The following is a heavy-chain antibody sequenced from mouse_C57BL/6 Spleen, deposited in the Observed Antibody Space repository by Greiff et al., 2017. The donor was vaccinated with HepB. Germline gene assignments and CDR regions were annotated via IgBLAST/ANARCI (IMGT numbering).Heavy chain of an antibody. CDR3: ARITTVVATDY. J-gene: IGHJ2*01. Sequence: QVQLQQPGTELVKPGASVKLSCKASGYTFTSYWMPWVKQRPGQGLEWIGNINPSNGGTNYNEKFKSKATLTVDKASSTAYRQLSSLTSEDSAVYYCARITTVVATDYWGQGTTLTVSS. CDR1: GYTFTSYW. V-gene: IGHV1-53*01. D-gene: IGHD1-1*01. CDR2: INPSNGGT.